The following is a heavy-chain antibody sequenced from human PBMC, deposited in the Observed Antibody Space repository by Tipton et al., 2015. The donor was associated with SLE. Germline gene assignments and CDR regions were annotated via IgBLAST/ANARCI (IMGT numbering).Heavy chain of an antibody. CDR2: INHSGST. V-gene: IGHV4-34*01. CDR1: GGSFSGYY. CDR3: ARRPANNSQFDS. D-gene: IGHD2-15*01. J-gene: IGHJ4*02. Sequence: TLSLTCSIYGGSFSGYYWSWIRQSPGKGLEWIGDINHSGSTNYNPSLKSRVTISVDTSRTQFSLKLTSVTAADTAIYYCARRPANNSQFDSWGQGTLVTVSS.